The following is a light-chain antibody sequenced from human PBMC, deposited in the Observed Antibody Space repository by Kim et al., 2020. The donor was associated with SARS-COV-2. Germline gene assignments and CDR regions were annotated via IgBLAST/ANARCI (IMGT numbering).Light chain of an antibody. CDR1: SLNFYY. CDR3: SSRDSSSKYASYV. CDR2: GKN. Sequence: SSELTQDPAVSVALGQAVRITCQGDSLNFYYASWYQQKPGQAPTLVISGKNDRPSGIPDRFSGSTSGNTASLTITGAQADDEADYYCSSRDSSSKYASYVFGTGTKVTVL. J-gene: IGLJ1*01. V-gene: IGLV3-19*01.